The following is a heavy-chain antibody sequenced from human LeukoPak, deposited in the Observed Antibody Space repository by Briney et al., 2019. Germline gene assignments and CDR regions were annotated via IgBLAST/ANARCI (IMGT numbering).Heavy chain of an antibody. CDR3: ARSGAEITRLYDY. Sequence: PGGSLRLSCAASGFTFSSYSMNWVRQAPGKGLEWVSYISTYSSTIYYADSVKGRFTISRDDAKNSLYLQLNSLRAEDTAVYYCARSGAEITRLYDYWGQGTLVTVSS. D-gene: IGHD3-16*01. CDR2: ISTYSSTI. V-gene: IGHV3-48*01. J-gene: IGHJ4*02. CDR1: GFTFSSYS.